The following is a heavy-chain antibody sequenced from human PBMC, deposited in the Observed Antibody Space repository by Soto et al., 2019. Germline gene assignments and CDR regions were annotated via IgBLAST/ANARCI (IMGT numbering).Heavy chain of an antibody. J-gene: IGHJ3*02. CDR1: CGSISSSNYY. CDR3: ARPPTANLDAFDI. D-gene: IGHD7-27*01. CDR2: IFYSGIT. V-gene: IGHV4-39*01. Sequence: SETLSLTCTVSCGSISSSNYYWGWIRQPPGKGLEWIGSIFYSGITYHNPSLKSRVTISVETSKNQFSLNLSSVTAADTAVYYCARPPTANLDAFDIWGLGTMVTVSS.